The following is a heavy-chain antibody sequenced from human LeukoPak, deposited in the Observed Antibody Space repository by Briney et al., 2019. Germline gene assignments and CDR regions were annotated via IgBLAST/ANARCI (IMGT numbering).Heavy chain of an antibody. Sequence: GGSLRLSCAASGFTFSSYWMSWVRQAPGKGLEWVANIKQDGSEKYYVDSVKGRFTISRDNTKNSLYLQMNSLRAEDTAVYYCAREVSYGDWGQGFDYWGQGTLVTVSS. J-gene: IGHJ4*02. D-gene: IGHD4-17*01. CDR1: GFTFSSYW. CDR2: IKQDGSEK. V-gene: IGHV3-7*01. CDR3: AREVSYGDWGQGFDY.